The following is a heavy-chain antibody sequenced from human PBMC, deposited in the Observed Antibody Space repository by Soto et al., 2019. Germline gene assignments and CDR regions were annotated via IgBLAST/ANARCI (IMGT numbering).Heavy chain of an antibody. V-gene: IGHV4-31*03. CDR3: ARALRGGYSSSWYLWFDP. CDR1: GGSISIGGYY. J-gene: IGHJ5*02. CDR2: IYYSGST. Sequence: SETLSLTCTVSGGSISIGGYYWSCIRQHPGKGLEWIGYIYYSGSTYYNPSLKSRVTISVDTSKNQFSLKLSSVTAADTAVYYCARALRGGYSSSWYLWFDPWGQGTLVTVSS. D-gene: IGHD6-13*01.